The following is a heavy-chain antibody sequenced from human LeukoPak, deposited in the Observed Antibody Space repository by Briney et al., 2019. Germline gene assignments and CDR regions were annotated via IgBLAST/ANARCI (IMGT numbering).Heavy chain of an antibody. D-gene: IGHD6-19*01. CDR1: GFTFSSYG. CDR2: IWYDGSNK. Sequence: GGSLRLSCAASGFTFSSYGMHWVRQAPGKGLEWVAVIWYDGSNKYYADSVKGRFTISRDDSKNTLYLQMNSLRAEDTAVYYCARRWTAVPGSFDYWGQGALVTVAS. J-gene: IGHJ4*02. V-gene: IGHV3-33*01. CDR3: ARRWTAVPGSFDY.